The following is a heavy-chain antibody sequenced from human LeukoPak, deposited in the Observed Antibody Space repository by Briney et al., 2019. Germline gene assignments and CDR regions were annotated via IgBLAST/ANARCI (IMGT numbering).Heavy chain of an antibody. V-gene: IGHV3-21*01. Sequence: VGCLRLSCAASGFTFSSDSTNSVRHAPGKGLEWVSSISSSSSYIYYADSVKGRFTISRDNDQISLYLQMNSLRAEDTAVYYCARTIYDYVDCRYWGQGTLVSVSS. J-gene: IGHJ4*02. D-gene: IGHD4-17*01. CDR3: ARTIYDYVDCRY. CDR1: GFTFSSDS. CDR2: ISSSSSYI.